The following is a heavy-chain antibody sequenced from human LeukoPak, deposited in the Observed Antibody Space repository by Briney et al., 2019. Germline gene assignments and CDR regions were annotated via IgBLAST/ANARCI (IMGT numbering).Heavy chain of an antibody. V-gene: IGHV5-51*01. Sequence: GESLKISCKGSGYSFSTYWIGWVRQMPGKGLECMGIIYLGDSDTRYSPAFQDQVTISADKSIGTAYLQWNSLKTSDTAMYYCARLRDFWSGYYFDYWGQGTLVTVSS. J-gene: IGHJ4*02. D-gene: IGHD3-3*01. CDR1: GYSFSTYW. CDR3: ARLRDFWSGYYFDY. CDR2: IYLGDSDT.